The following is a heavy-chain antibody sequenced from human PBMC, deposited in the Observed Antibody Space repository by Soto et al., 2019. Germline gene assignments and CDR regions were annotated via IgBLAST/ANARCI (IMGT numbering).Heavy chain of an antibody. CDR3: ARVIGGLYYFDY. V-gene: IGHV1-3*01. Sequence: QVQLVQSGAEVKKPGASVKVSCKASGYTFTSYAMHWVRQAPGQRLEWMGWINAGNGNTKYSQKFQGRVTITRDTAASTAYMELSSLRSEDTAVYYCARVIGGLYYFDYWGKGTLVTVSS. CDR1: GYTFTSYA. CDR2: INAGNGNT. J-gene: IGHJ4*02. D-gene: IGHD3-10*01.